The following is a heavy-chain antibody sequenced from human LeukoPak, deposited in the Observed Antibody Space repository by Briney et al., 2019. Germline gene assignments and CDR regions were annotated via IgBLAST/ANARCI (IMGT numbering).Heavy chain of an antibody. J-gene: IGHJ4*02. D-gene: IGHD6-6*01. CDR1: GGSISSSGSF. CDR3: ARHMPYIEYTSSFDS. V-gene: IGHV4-39*01. CDR2: IHYSGST. Sequence: SETLSLTCAVSGGSISSSGSFWGWIRQPPGKGLEWIGSIHYSGSTYYNASLKSRVTISVDTSKTQFSLNLSSVTAADTAVYYCARHMPYIEYTSSFDSWAQGTLVTVSS.